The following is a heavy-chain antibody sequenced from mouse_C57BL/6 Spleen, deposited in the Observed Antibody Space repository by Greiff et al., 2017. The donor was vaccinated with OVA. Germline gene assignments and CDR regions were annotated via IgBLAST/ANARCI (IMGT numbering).Heavy chain of an antibody. CDR1: GFTFTDYY. Sequence: EVKVEESGGGLVQPGGSLSLSCAASGFTFTDYYMSWVRQPPGKALEWLGFIRNKANGYTTEYSASVKGRFTISRDNSQSILYLQMNALRAEDSATYYCARYYDYDVGAMDYWGQGTSVTVSS. CDR2: IRNKANGYTT. J-gene: IGHJ4*01. CDR3: ARYYDYDVGAMDY. D-gene: IGHD2-4*01. V-gene: IGHV7-3*01.